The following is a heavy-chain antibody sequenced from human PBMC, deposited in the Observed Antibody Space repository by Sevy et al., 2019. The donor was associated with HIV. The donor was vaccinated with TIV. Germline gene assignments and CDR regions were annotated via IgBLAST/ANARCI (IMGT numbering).Heavy chain of an antibody. V-gene: IGHV1-18*01. CDR3: GRWDMATSSDAFDF. Sequence: ASVKVSCKPSGYTFTSFGFTWVRQAPGQGLEWVGSINTYNSNTYYAQRLQGRLSMTTDTSTSTAYMELRGLRSDDTAVYFCGRWDMATSSDAFDFWGQGTMVTVSS. CDR2: INTYNSNT. J-gene: IGHJ3*01. CDR1: GYTFTSFG. D-gene: IGHD5-12*01.